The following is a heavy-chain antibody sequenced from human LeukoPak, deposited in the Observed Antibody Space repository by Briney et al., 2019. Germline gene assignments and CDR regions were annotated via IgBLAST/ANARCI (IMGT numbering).Heavy chain of an antibody. V-gene: IGHV3-23*01. CDR2: ISGSGGST. Sequence: GGSLRLSCAASGFTFSSYAMSWVRQAPGKGLELVSAISGSGGSTYYADSVKGRFTISRDNSKNTLYLQMNSLRAEDTAVYYCAKGDFYDSSGYPYFDYWGQGTLVTVSS. CDR1: GFTFSSYA. CDR3: AKGDFYDSSGYPYFDY. D-gene: IGHD3-22*01. J-gene: IGHJ4*02.